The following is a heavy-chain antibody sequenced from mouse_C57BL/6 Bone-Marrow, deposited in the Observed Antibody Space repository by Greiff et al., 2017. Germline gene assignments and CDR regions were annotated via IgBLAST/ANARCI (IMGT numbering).Heavy chain of an antibody. Sequence: QVQLQQPGAELVMPGASVKLSCKASGYTFTSYWMHWVKQRPGQGLEWIGEIDPSDSYTNYNQKFKGKSTLTVDKSSSTAYMQLSSLTSEDSAVYYCARCATVEGKYYYAMDYWGQGTSVTVSS. CDR2: IDPSDSYT. V-gene: IGHV1-69*01. CDR3: ARCATVEGKYYYAMDY. J-gene: IGHJ4*01. CDR1: GYTFTSYW. D-gene: IGHD1-1*01.